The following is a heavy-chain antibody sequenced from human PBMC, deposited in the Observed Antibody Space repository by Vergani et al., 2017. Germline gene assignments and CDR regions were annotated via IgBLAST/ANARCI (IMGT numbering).Heavy chain of an antibody. D-gene: IGHD6-19*01. CDR1: GFTFDDYA. Sequence: EVQLVESGGGVVQPGGSLRLSCAASGFTFDDYAMHWVRQAPGKGLEWVSLISGDGGSTYYADSVKGRVTISRDNSKNSLDLQINSLRTEDTALYYCAKDIVPYSSGHFQHWGQGTLVTVSS. V-gene: IGHV3-43*02. CDR3: AKDIVPYSSGHFQH. J-gene: IGHJ1*01. CDR2: ISGDGGST.